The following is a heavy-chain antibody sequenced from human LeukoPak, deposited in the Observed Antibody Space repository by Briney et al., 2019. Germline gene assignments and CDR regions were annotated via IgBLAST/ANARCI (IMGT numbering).Heavy chain of an antibody. J-gene: IGHJ4*02. CDR3: ATGEVTMVRGGGYYFDY. V-gene: IGHV3-30*03. CDR1: GFTFSSYG. D-gene: IGHD3-10*01. CDR2: ISYDGSNK. Sequence: GGSLRLSCAASGFTFSSYGIHWVRQAPGKGLEWVAVISYDGSNKYYADSVKGRFTISRDNSKNTLYLQMNSLRAEDTAVYYCATGEVTMVRGGGYYFDYWGQGTLVTVSS.